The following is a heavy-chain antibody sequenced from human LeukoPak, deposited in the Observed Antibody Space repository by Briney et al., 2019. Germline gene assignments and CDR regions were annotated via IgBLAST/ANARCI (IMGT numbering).Heavy chain of an antibody. Sequence: PGGSLRLSCAASGFTVSSNYMSWVRQAPGKGLEWVSVIYSDGSTYYADSVKGRFTISRHNSKNTLYLQMNSLRAEDTAVYYCARAGYGSGREGALDIWGQGTMVTVSS. J-gene: IGHJ3*02. V-gene: IGHV3-53*04. CDR1: GFTVSSNY. CDR2: IYSDGST. CDR3: ARAGYGSGREGALDI. D-gene: IGHD3-10*01.